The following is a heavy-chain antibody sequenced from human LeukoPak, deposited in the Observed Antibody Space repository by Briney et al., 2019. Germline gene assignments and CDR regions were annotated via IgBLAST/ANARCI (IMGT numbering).Heavy chain of an antibody. CDR1: GFTFDDYA. Sequence: GRSLRLSCAASGFTFDDYAMHWVRQAPGKGLEWVSGISWNSGNIGYADSVKGRFTISRDNAKNSLYLQMNSLRAEDTALYYCAKDSNHGGNSPLDYWGQGTLVTVSS. J-gene: IGHJ4*02. D-gene: IGHD4-23*01. CDR2: ISWNSGNI. CDR3: AKDSNHGGNSPLDY. V-gene: IGHV3-9*01.